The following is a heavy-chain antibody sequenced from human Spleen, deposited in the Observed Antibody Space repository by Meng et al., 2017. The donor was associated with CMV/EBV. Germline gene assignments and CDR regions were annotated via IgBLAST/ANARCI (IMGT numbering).Heavy chain of an antibody. V-gene: IGHV3-7*01. D-gene: IGHD3-3*01. Sequence: GGSLRLSCAASGFTFSSYWMSWVRQAPGKGLEWVANIKQDGSEKYYVDSVKGRFTISRDNAKNSLYLQMNSLRAEDTAVYYCARVEETIFGVVIPSGGMDVWGQGTTVTVSS. J-gene: IGHJ6*02. CDR1: GFTFSSYW. CDR2: IKQDGSEK. CDR3: ARVEETIFGVVIPSGGMDV.